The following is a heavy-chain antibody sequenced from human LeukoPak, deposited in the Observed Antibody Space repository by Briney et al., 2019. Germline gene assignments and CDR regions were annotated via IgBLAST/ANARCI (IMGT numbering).Heavy chain of an antibody. CDR2: ISYDGSNK. J-gene: IGHJ6*02. CDR3: ARDLNYDFWSGYYAGMDV. V-gene: IGHV3-30*04. D-gene: IGHD3-3*01. CDR1: GFTFSSYA. Sequence: GGSLRLSCAASGFTFSSYAMHWVRQAPGKGLEWVAVISYDGSNKYYADSVKGRFTISRDNSKNTLYLQMNSLRAEDTAVYYCARDLNYDFWSGYYAGMDVWGQGTTVTVSS.